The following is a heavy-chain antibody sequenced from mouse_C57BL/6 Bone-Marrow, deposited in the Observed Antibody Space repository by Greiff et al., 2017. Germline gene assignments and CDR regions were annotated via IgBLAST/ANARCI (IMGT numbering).Heavy chain of an antibody. CDR1: GYSITSGYD. Sequence: EVQLQESGPGMVKPSQSLSLTCTVTGYSITSGYDWHWIRHFPGNKLEWMGYISYSGSTNYNPSLKSRISITPDKSKNHFFLKLNSVTTADTATDYCARGGATRDFDYWGQGTTLTVSS. CDR3: ARGGATRDFDY. CDR2: ISYSGST. J-gene: IGHJ2*01. V-gene: IGHV3-1*01. D-gene: IGHD6-1*01.